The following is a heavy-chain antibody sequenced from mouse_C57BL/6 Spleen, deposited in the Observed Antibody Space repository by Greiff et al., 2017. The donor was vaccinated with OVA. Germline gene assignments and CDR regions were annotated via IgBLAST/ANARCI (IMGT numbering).Heavy chain of an antibody. V-gene: IGHV1-26*01. CDR2: INPNNGGT. J-gene: IGHJ3*01. CDR1: GYTFTDYY. Sequence: EVQLQQSGPELVKPGASVKISCKASGYTFTDYYMNWVKQSHGKSLEWIGDINPNNGGTSYNQKFKGKATLTVDKSSSTAYMELRSLTSEDSAVYYCARSTMGTTAYWGQGTLVTVSA. CDR3: ARSTMGTTAY. D-gene: IGHD2-2*01.